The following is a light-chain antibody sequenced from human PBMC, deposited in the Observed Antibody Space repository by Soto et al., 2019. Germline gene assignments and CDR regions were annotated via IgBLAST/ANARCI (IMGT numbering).Light chain of an antibody. CDR1: QSISSW. V-gene: IGKV1-5*03. Sequence: DIQMTQSPSTLSASVGDRVTITCRASQSISSWLAWYQQKPGKVPKLLIYKASSLESGVPSRFSGSGSGTEFTLTISSLQPDDFATYYCQQYNSYWTFDQGTKVEIK. CDR3: QQYNSYWT. J-gene: IGKJ1*01. CDR2: KAS.